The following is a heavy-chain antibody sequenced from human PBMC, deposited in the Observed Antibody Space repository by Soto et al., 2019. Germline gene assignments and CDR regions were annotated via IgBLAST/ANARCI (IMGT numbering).Heavy chain of an antibody. V-gene: IGHV5-10-1*01. Sequence: GESLKISCKGSGYSFTSYWISWVRQMPGKGLEWMGRIDPSDSYTNYSPSFQGHVTISADKSISTAYLQWSSLKASDTAMYYCARTPHKYYYDSSPRDYWGQGTLVTVSS. CDR1: GYSFTSYW. CDR3: ARTPHKYYYDSSPRDY. J-gene: IGHJ4*02. D-gene: IGHD3-22*01. CDR2: IDPSDSYT.